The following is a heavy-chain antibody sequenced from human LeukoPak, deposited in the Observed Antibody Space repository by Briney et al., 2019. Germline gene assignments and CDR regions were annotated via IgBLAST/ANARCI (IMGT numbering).Heavy chain of an antibody. CDR1: GGSFSGYY. CDR2: INLSGCN. D-gene: IGHD3-10*01. V-gene: IGHV4-34*01. Sequence: KPSDTLSLTCAVCGGSFSGYYWSWIRQPPGKGLEWIGEINLSGCNNYNPPVKSRVSISVDTSKNQFSLKLSSVTAADTAVYYCARGYGSGSYHYYYYYGMDVWGKGTTVTVSS. CDR3: ARGYGSGSYHYYYYYGMDV. J-gene: IGHJ6*04.